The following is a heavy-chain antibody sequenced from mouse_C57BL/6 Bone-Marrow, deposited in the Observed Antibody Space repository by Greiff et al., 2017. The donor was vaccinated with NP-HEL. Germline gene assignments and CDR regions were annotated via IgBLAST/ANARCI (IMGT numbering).Heavy chain of an antibody. D-gene: IGHD4-1*01. J-gene: IGHJ2*01. Sequence: EVQLQQSGPELVKPGASVKMSCKASGYTFTDYNMHWVKQSHGKSLEWIGYINPNNGGTSYNQKFKGKATLTVNKSSSTAYMELRSLTSEDSAVYYCASMGGTGTLDYWGQGTTLTVSS. CDR2: INPNNGGT. CDR3: ASMGGTGTLDY. CDR1: GYTFTDYN. V-gene: IGHV1-22*01.